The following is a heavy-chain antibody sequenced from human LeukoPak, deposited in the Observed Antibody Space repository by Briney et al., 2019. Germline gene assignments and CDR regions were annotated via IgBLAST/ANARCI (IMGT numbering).Heavy chain of an antibody. Sequence: PSQTLSLTRTVSGGSISSGGYYWSWIRQHPGKGLEWIGYIYYSGSTYYNPSLKSRVTISVDTSKNQFSLKLSSVTAADTAVYYCARNPGGGYDFWSGSINYYYGMDVWGQGTTVTVSS. J-gene: IGHJ6*02. CDR3: ARNPGGGYDFWSGSINYYYGMDV. D-gene: IGHD3-3*01. CDR2: IYYSGST. CDR1: GGSISSGGYY. V-gene: IGHV4-31*03.